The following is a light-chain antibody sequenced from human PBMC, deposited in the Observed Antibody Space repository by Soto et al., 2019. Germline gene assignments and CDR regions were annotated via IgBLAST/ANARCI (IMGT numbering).Light chain of an antibody. CDR2: GVS. CDR3: SSFTGTSALIL. V-gene: IGLV2-14*01. CDR1: SSDVGGYDY. Sequence: QSVVTQPASVSGSPGQSITISCTGTSSDVGGYDYVSWYQQYPGKAPRLIIYGVSNRPSGVSNRFSGSKSGNTASLTISGLRAEDEGDYFCSSFTGTSALILFGGGTKLTVL. J-gene: IGLJ2*01.